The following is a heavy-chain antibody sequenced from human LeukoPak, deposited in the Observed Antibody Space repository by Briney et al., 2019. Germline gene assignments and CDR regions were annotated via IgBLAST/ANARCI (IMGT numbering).Heavy chain of an antibody. CDR1: GFTFSSYA. CDR3: ARVRYDYDILTEEDY. J-gene: IGHJ4*02. V-gene: IGHV3-30*04. Sequence: GRSLRLSCAASGFTFSSYAMHWVRQAPGKGLEWVAVIPYDGSNKYYADSVKGRFTISRDNSKNTLYLQMNSLRAEDTAVYYCARVRYDYDILTEEDYWGQGTLVTVSS. D-gene: IGHD3-9*01. CDR2: IPYDGSNK.